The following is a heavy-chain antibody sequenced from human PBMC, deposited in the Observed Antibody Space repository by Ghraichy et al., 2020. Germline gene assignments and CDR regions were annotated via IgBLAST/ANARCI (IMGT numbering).Heavy chain of an antibody. Sequence: GESLNISCAASGFTFSNYWMHWVRQAPGKGLVWVSRIYIDGSFTNYADSVKGRFTISRDSDKNTLYLQMNSLRDEDTAVYYCVRGTNCCYDIDYWGQGTLVSVSS. D-gene: IGHD2-15*01. CDR3: VRGTNCCYDIDY. CDR1: GFTFSNYW. V-gene: IGHV3-74*01. J-gene: IGHJ4*02. CDR2: IYIDGSFT.